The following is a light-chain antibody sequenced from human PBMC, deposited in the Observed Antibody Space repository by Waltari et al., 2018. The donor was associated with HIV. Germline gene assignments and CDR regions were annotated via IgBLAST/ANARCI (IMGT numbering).Light chain of an antibody. V-gene: IGLV1-51*01. CDR1: TSTIGTHY. CDR2: DNN. Sequence: QSVLTQPPSVSAAPGQRVTLSCSGSTSTIGTHYVSWYHQFPGTAPKLLIYDNNHRSSGIPDRLSGSKSGTSATLAITGLQTEDEADYYCGTWDTSLSAGLFGGGTKVTVL. CDR3: GTWDTSLSAGL. J-gene: IGLJ2*01.